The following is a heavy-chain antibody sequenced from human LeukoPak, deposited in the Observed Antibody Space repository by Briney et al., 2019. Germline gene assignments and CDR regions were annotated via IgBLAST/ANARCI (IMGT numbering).Heavy chain of an antibody. Sequence: GGSLGLSCAASGFTFSSYEMSWVRQAPGKGLEWVSYIATGGSAIYYADSVKGRFTISRDNAKNSLYLQMNSLRAEDMAVYYCVRGGYCSSTICYWYNAFDMWGQGTMVTVSS. CDR3: VRGGYCSSTICYWYNAFDM. V-gene: IGHV3-48*03. J-gene: IGHJ3*02. CDR2: IATGGSAI. CDR1: GFTFSSYE. D-gene: IGHD2-2*01.